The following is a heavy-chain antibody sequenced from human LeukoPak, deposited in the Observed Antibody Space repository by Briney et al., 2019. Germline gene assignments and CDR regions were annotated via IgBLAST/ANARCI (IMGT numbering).Heavy chain of an antibody. CDR1: GGSISSYY. CDR3: ARVDDSSGYYPDY. CDR2: IYYSGST. Sequence: PSETLSLTCTVSGGSISSYYWSWIRQPPGKGLEWIGYIYYSGSTNYNPSLKSRVTISVDTSKNQFSLKLSSVTAADTAVYYCARVDDSSGYYPDYWGQGTLVTVSS. V-gene: IGHV4-59*01. J-gene: IGHJ4*02. D-gene: IGHD3-22*01.